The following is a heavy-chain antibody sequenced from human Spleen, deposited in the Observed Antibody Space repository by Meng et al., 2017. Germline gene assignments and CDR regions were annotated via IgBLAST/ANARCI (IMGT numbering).Heavy chain of an antibody. CDR2: ISWNSGTK. J-gene: IGHJ3*02. D-gene: IGHD1-26*01. Sequence: SLKISCAASGFSFDDYAMHWVRQAPGKGLEWVSGISWNSGTKVYADSVKGRFTISRDNAKNSLYLQMNSLRPEDTALYYCARLEGATSDAFDIWGQGTMVTVSS. CDR1: GFSFDDYA. V-gene: IGHV3-9*01. CDR3: ARLEGATSDAFDI.